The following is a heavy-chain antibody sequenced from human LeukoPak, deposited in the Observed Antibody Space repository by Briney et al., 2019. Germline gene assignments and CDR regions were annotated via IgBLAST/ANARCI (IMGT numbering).Heavy chain of an antibody. Sequence: GGSLRLSCAASGFTFSSYAMSWVRQAPGKGLEWVSAISGSGGSTYYADSVKGRFTISRDNSKNTLYLQMNSLRAEDTAVYYCAKATSIAAAGTGEGFDYWGQGTLVTVSS. J-gene: IGHJ4*02. CDR2: ISGSGGST. V-gene: IGHV3-23*01. CDR3: AKATSIAAAGTGEGFDY. CDR1: GFTFSSYA. D-gene: IGHD6-13*01.